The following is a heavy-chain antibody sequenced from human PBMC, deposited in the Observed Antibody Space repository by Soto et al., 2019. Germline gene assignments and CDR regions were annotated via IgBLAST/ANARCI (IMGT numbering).Heavy chain of an antibody. CDR1: GGSISSSSYY. J-gene: IGHJ6*03. CDR2: IYYSGST. Sequence: TSETLSLTCTVSGGSISSSSYYWGWIRQPPGKGLEWIGSIYYSGSTYYNPSLKSRVTISVDTSKNQFSLKLSSVTAADTAVYYCARHGDCSSTNCYWYFHYYMDVWGKGTTVTVSS. D-gene: IGHD2-2*01. CDR3: ARHGDCSSTNCYWYFHYYMDV. V-gene: IGHV4-39*01.